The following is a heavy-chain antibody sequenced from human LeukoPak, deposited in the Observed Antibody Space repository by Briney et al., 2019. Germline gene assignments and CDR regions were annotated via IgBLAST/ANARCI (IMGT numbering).Heavy chain of an antibody. CDR1: GYTFTGYY. CDR2: ISAYNGNT. D-gene: IGHD6-13*01. J-gene: IGHJ4*02. V-gene: IGHV1-18*04. Sequence: ASVKVSCKASGYTFTGYYMHWVRQPPGQGLEWMGWISAYNGNTNYAQKLQGRVTMTTDTSTSTAYMELRSLRSDDTAVYYCARDPLIIAAAGTSDYWGQGTLVTVS. CDR3: ARDPLIIAAAGTSDY.